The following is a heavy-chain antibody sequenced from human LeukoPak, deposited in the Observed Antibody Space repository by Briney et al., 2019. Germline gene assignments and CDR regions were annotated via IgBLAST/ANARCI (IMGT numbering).Heavy chain of an antibody. D-gene: IGHD3-10*01. CDR2: ISGSGGST. CDR1: GFTFSSYA. J-gene: IGHJ3*02. V-gene: IGHV3-23*01. Sequence: GGSLRLSCAASGFTFSSYAMSWVRQAPGKGLEWVSAISGSGGSTYYADSVKGRLTISRDNSKNTLYLQMNSLRAEDTAVYYCAKDHYYGSVNDAFDIWGQGTMVTVSS. CDR3: AKDHYYGSVNDAFDI.